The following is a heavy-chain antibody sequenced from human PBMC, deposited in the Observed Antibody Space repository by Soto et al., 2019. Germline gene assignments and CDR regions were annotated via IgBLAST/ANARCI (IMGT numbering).Heavy chain of an antibody. Sequence: VGSLRLSCAASGFTFSSYSMNWVRQAPGKGLEWVSSISSSSSYIYYADPVKGRFTISRDNAKNSLYLQMNSLRAEDTAVYYCARDAPSGYSGIAYWGQGTLVTVSS. J-gene: IGHJ4*02. CDR3: ARDAPSGYSGIAY. CDR1: GFTFSSYS. CDR2: ISSSSSYI. D-gene: IGHD5-12*01. V-gene: IGHV3-21*01.